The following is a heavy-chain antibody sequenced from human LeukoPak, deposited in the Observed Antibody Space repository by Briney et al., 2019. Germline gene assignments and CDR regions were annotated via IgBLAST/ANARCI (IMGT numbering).Heavy chain of an antibody. D-gene: IGHD3-22*01. J-gene: IGHJ3*02. CDR1: GGTFSSYT. CDR3: ARPFSAGYYYDSSGYNDAFDI. V-gene: IGHV1-69*02. Sequence: ASVKVSCKASGGTFSSYTISWVRQAPGQGREWMGRIIPILGIANYAQKFQGRVTITADKSTSTAYMELSRLRSEDTAVYYCARPFSAGYYYDSSGYNDAFDIWGQGTMVTVSS. CDR2: IIPILGIA.